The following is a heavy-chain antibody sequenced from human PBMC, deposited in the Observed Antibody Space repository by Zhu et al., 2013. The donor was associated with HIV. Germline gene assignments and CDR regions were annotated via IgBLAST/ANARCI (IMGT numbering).Heavy chain of an antibody. CDR2: VSTYNGNT. D-gene: IGHD5-12*01. Sequence: QVQLVQSGAEVKKPGASVKVSCKASGYTFTSYGISWVRQAPGQGLEWMGWVSTYNGNTNYAQKFQGRVTMTTDTSTSTSYMELRSLISDDTAVYYCARDLSLGVATNYYIDYWGLGTLVTVSS. CDR1: GYTFTSYG. V-gene: IGHV1-18*01. CDR3: ARDLSLGVATNYYIDY. J-gene: IGHJ4*02.